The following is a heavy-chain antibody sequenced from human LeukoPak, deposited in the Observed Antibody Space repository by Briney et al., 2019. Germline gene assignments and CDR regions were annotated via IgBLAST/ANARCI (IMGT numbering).Heavy chain of an antibody. CDR2: IYTSGST. D-gene: IGHD3-10*01. CDR3: ARDQRGVSRLWFGELSRYYYYHMDV. Sequence: PSETLSLTCTVSGGSISSSSYYWGWIRQPAGKGLEWIGRIYTSGSTNYNPSLKSRVTMSVDTSKNRFSLKLSSVTAADTAVYYCARDQRGVSRLWFGELSRYYYYHMDVWGKGTTVTISS. V-gene: IGHV4-61*02. J-gene: IGHJ6*03. CDR1: GGSISSSSYY.